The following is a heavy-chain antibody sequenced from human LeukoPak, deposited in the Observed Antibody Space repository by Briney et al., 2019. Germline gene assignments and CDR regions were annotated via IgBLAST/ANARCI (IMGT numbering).Heavy chain of an antibody. J-gene: IGHJ4*02. Sequence: PGGSLPQSRAASGFTVSSNYMSWVRQAPGKGLEWVSVIYSGGSTYYADSVKGRFTISRDNSKNTLYLQMNSLRAEDTAVYYCGGYDNGDHVLSDYSGERDLVTVSS. CDR2: IYSGGST. D-gene: IGHD4-17*01. CDR3: GGYDNGDHVLSDY. CDR1: GFTVSSNY. V-gene: IGHV3-66*01.